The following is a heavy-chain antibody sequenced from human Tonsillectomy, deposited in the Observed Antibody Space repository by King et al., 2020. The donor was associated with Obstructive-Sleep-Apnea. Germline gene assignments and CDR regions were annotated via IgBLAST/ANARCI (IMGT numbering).Heavy chain of an antibody. D-gene: IGHD1-1*01. Sequence: QVQLVESGAEVKKPGASVKVSCKASGYTLTSYDISWVRQAPGQGLEWMGWISTYNINRNYAQKFQGRVTMTTDTSTSTAYMELRSLRSDDTAVYYCARTSRSTLWALDFGGQGTMVTVSS. V-gene: IGHV1-18*04. CDR3: ARTSRSTLWALDF. J-gene: IGHJ3*01. CDR1: GYTLTSYD. CDR2: ISTYNINR.